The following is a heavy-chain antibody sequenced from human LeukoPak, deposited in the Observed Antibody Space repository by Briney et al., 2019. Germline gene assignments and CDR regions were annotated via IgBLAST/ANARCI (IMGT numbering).Heavy chain of an antibody. V-gene: IGHV1-69*05. CDR1: GGTFSSYA. CDR2: IIPIFGTA. D-gene: IGHD3-9*01. J-gene: IGHJ4*02. Sequence: ASVKVSCKASGGTFSSYAISWVRQAPGQGLEWMGGIIPIFGTANYAQKFQGRVTMTRDTSTSTVYMELSSLRSEDTAVYYCARVRYDILTGFLYWGQGTLVTVSS. CDR3: ARVRYDILTGFLY.